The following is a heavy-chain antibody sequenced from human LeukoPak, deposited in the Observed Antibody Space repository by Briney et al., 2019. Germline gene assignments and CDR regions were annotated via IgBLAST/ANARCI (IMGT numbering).Heavy chain of an antibody. J-gene: IGHJ5*02. V-gene: IGHV4-34*01. CDR3: AGVGDNWFDP. Sequence: PSETLSLTCAVYGGSFSGYYWSWIRQPPGKGLEWIGEINHSGSTNYNPSLKSRVTISVDTSKNQFSLKLSSVTAADTAVYYCAGVGDNWFDPWGQGTLSPSPQ. CDR1: GGSFSGYY. CDR2: INHSGST.